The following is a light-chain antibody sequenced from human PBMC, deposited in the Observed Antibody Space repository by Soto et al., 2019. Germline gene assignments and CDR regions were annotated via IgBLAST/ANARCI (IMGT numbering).Light chain of an antibody. J-gene: IGKJ2*01. Sequence: DIVMTQSPDSLAVSLGERATINCKSSQSVLYSSNNKNYLAWYRQKPGQPPKLLIYWASIRESGVPDRISGSGSGTDFTLTISSLQAEHVAVYYCQQYYSTPPYTFGQGTKLEIK. V-gene: IGKV4-1*01. CDR2: WAS. CDR1: QSVLYSSNNKNY. CDR3: QQYYSTPPYT.